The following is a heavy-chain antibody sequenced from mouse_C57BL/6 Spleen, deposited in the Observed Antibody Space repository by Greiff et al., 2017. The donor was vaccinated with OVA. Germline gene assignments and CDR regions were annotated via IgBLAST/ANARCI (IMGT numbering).Heavy chain of an antibody. Sequence: EVKLMESGGGLVQPGGSLKLSCAASGFTFSDYYMYWVRQTPEKRLEWVAYISNGGGSTYYPDTVKGRFTISRDNAKNTLYLQMSRLKSEDTAMYYCARQTVVARYFDYWGQGTTLTVSS. D-gene: IGHD1-1*01. V-gene: IGHV5-12*01. CDR2: ISNGGGST. J-gene: IGHJ2*01. CDR1: GFTFSDYY. CDR3: ARQTVVARYFDY.